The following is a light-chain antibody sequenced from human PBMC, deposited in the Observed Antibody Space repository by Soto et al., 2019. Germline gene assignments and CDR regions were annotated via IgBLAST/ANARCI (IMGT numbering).Light chain of an antibody. CDR3: QQSYSTPHT. CDR2: AAS. J-gene: IGKJ2*01. V-gene: IGKV1-39*01. CDR1: QSISSY. Sequence: DIQMTQSPSSLSASVGDRVTITCRASQSISSYLNWYQQKPGKAPKLLIYAASSLQSGVPSRFSRSGSWTDFLLTISSLHPEDFATYYCQQSYSTPHTFGQGNKLAIQ.